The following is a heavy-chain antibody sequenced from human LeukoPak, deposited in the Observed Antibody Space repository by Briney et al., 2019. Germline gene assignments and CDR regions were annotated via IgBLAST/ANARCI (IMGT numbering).Heavy chain of an antibody. CDR1: GFTLSSYA. Sequence: GGSLRLSCAGSGFTLSSYAMSWVRQAPGKGLEWVSAISGSGGSTYYADSVKGRFTISRDNSKNTLYLQMNSLRAEDTAVYYCARESAPYYYGSGSYYPPDFDYWGQGTPVTVSS. J-gene: IGHJ4*02. CDR3: ARESAPYYYGSGSYYPPDFDY. CDR2: ISGSGGST. D-gene: IGHD3-10*01. V-gene: IGHV3-23*01.